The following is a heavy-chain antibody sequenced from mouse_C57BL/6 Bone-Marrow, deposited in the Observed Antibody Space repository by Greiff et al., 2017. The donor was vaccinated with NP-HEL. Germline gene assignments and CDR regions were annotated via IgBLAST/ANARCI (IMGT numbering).Heavy chain of an antibody. CDR2: INPSTGGT. CDR1: GYSFTGYY. V-gene: IGHV1-42*01. D-gene: IGHD2-4*01. J-gene: IGHJ2*01. CDR3: ARKDYDGGYFDY. Sequence: EVMLVESGPELVKPGASVKISCKASGYSFTGYYMNWVKQSPEKSLEWIGEINPSTGGTTYNQKFKAKATLTVDKSSSTAYMQLKSLTSEDSAVYYCARKDYDGGYFDYWGQGTTLTVSS.